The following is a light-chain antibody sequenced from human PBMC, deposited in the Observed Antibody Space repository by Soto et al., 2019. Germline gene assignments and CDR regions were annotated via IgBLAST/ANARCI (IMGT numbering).Light chain of an antibody. Sequence: PSFLSASVGDRVTIPCRASQGISSYLAWYQQKPGKAPKLLIYAASTLQSGVPSRFSGSGSGTEFTLTISSLQPEDFATYYCQQLNSYHITFGQGTRLEIK. CDR3: QQLNSYHIT. CDR2: AAS. CDR1: QGISSY. V-gene: IGKV1-9*01. J-gene: IGKJ5*01.